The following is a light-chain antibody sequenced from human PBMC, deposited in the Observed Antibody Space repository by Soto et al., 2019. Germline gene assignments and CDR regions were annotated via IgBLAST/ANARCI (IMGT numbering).Light chain of an antibody. V-gene: IGLV2-8*01. CDR3: SSYAGSNNF. J-gene: IGLJ2*01. CDR1: SSDGGGYNS. Sequence: SALTQPPSASGSPGQSVTISCTGTSSDGGGYNSVSWYQQHPGKAPKLMIYEVSKRPSGVPDRFSGSKSGNTASLTVSGLQAEDEADYYCSSYAGSNNFFGGGTKLTVL. CDR2: EVS.